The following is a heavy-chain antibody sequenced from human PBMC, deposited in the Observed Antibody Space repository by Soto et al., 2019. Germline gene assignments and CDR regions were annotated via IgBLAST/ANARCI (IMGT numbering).Heavy chain of an antibody. CDR3: ANDAVKYFYASGGYTTTFYYGMDV. V-gene: IGHV3-23*01. CDR1: GFTFSSYA. D-gene: IGHD3-10*01. CDR2: ISGSGGRT. Sequence: GGSLRLSCAASGFTFSSYAMTWDRQAPGKGLEWVSAISGSGGRTYYADSVKGRFTISRDNSKNTLYLQMNSLRAEATAVYYCANDAVKYFYASGGYTTTFYYGMDVWGQGTTVTVS. J-gene: IGHJ6*02.